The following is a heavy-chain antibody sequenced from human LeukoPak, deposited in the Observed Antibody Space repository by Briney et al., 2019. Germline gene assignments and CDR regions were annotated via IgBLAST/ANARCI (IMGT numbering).Heavy chain of an antibody. D-gene: IGHD3-10*01. CDR1: GFTFSNAW. J-gene: IGHJ5*02. CDR2: IKSKTDGGTR. CDR3: AKSHRPVITMIRGSPDWFDP. Sequence: GGSLRLSCAASGFTFSNAWMNWVRQAPGKGLEWVGRIKSKTDGGTRDFAAPVKGRFTISRDDSKNTLYLQMNSLRAEDTAVYYCAKSHRPVITMIRGSPDWFDPWGQGTLVTVSS. V-gene: IGHV3-15*07.